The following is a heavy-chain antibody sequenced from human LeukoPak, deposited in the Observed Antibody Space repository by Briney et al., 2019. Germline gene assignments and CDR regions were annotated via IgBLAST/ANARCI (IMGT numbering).Heavy chain of an antibody. Sequence: ASVKVSCKASGYTFTSYDINWVRQATGQGLEWMGWMNPNSGNTGYAQKFQGRVTITRNTSISTAYMELSSLRSEDSAVYYCAKAPPTVTTPRLKTHYFDYWGQGTLVTVSS. V-gene: IGHV1-8*03. J-gene: IGHJ4*02. CDR2: MNPNSGNT. D-gene: IGHD4-17*01. CDR3: AKAPPTVTTPRLKTHYFDY. CDR1: GYTFTSYD.